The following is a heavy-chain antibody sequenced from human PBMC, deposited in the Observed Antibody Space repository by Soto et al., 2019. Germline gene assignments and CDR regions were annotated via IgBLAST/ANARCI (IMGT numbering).Heavy chain of an antibody. Sequence: KPSETLSLTCTVSGGSISSYYWSWIRQPPGKGLEWIGYIYYGGSTNYNPSLKSRVTISVDTSKNQFSLKLSSVTAADSAVYYCARDGKYCSSTSCYRREGWFDPWGQGTLVTVSS. CDR3: ARDGKYCSSTSCYRREGWFDP. CDR1: GGSISSYY. J-gene: IGHJ5*02. D-gene: IGHD2-2*02. CDR2: IYYGGST. V-gene: IGHV4-59*01.